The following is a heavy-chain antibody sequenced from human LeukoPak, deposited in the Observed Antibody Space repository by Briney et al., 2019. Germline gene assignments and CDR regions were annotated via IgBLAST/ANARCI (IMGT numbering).Heavy chain of an antibody. Sequence: GESLKISCKDSGYSFTSYWIGWVRQMPGKGLEWMGIIYPGDSDTRYSPSFQGQVTISADKPISTPYLHWSSPKASDTAMYYCERPAYSNYFDSWGQGTLVTVSS. CDR2: IYPGDSDT. CDR1: GYSFTSYW. CDR3: ERPAYSNYFDS. J-gene: IGHJ4*02. D-gene: IGHD4-4*01. V-gene: IGHV5-51*04.